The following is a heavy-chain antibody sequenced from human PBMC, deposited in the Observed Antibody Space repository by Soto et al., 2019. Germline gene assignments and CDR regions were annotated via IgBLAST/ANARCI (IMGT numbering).Heavy chain of an antibody. J-gene: IGHJ6*02. CDR3: ARNGTLTGYSYGMDV. D-gene: IGHD1-1*01. CDR2: IIPIFDTA. Sequence: GASVKVSCKAAGGTFSAFTSNWVRQAPGQRLEWMGGIIPIFDTANYAENFQGRVTITADESTSTSFLEVSSLRSEDTAVYYCARNGTLTGYSYGMDVWGQGTMVTVSS. CDR1: GGTFSAFT. V-gene: IGHV1-69*13.